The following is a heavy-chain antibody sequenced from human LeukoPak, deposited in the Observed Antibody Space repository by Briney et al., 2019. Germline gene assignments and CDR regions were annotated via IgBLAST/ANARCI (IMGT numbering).Heavy chain of an antibody. V-gene: IGHV1-69*05. CDR1: GGTFSSYA. J-gene: IGHJ4*02. CDR3: ARVLYSSGWYFDY. CDR2: IIPIFGTA. D-gene: IGHD6-19*01. Sequence: GASVKVSCKASGGTFSSYAIGWVRQAPGQGLEWMGGIIPIFGTANYAQKFQGRVTITTDESTSTAYMELSGLRSEDTAVYYCARVLYSSGWYFDYWGQGTLVTVSS.